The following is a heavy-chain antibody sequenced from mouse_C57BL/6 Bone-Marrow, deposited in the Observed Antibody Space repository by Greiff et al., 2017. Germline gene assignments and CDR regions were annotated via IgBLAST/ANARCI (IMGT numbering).Heavy chain of an antibody. J-gene: IGHJ4*01. Sequence: QVQLQQPGAELVKPGASVKMSCKASGYTFTSYWMTWVKQRPGQGLEWIGKIHPANSSTNYNQKFKSKATLTVDTSSSTAYMQLSSLTSEDSAVYYCAPMDYGGQGTSVTVSS. CDR2: IHPANSST. V-gene: IGHV1-74*01. CDR1: GYTFTSYW. CDR3: APMDY.